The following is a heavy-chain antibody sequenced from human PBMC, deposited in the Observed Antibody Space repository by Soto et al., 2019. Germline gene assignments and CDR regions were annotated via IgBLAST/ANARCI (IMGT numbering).Heavy chain of an antibody. CDR1: GGSITGYY. D-gene: IGHD4-4*01. Sequence: QVQLQESGPGLVQPSETLSLTCTVSGGSITGYYWSWIRQPPGKGPEWIGNIHYSGSTNYNPSLRSRVIISVDTSKSQFSLRLSSVTAAETAVYYCARHSYSSNPLRFDPWGQGTLVTVSS. CDR3: ARHSYSSNPLRFDP. CDR2: IHYSGST. V-gene: IGHV4-59*08. J-gene: IGHJ5*02.